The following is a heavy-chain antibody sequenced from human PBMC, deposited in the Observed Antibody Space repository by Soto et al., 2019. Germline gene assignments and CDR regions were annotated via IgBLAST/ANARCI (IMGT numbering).Heavy chain of an antibody. CDR3: ARADRGFYGLDV. V-gene: IGHV3-13*05. CDR2: ISAAGDP. Sequence: EVQLVESGGGLVQPGGSLRLSCEASGFTFRNYDMHWVRQGTGKGLEWVSGISAAGDPDYADSVEGRFTISRENAQNSFFLPMNSLRVGDTAVYYCARADRGFYGLDVWGQGTTVIVSS. J-gene: IGHJ6*02. CDR1: GFTFRNYD.